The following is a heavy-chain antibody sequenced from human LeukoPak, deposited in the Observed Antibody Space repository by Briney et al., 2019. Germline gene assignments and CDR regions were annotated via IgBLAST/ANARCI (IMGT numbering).Heavy chain of an antibody. CDR3: ARERIAVAGTTYYYYYGMDV. J-gene: IGHJ6*02. Sequence: ASVRVSCKASGYTFTGYYMHWVRQAPGQGLEWMGWINPNSGGTNYAQKFQGWVTMTRDTSISTAYMELSRLRSDDTAVYYCARERIAVAGTTYYYYYGMDVWGQGTTVTVSS. D-gene: IGHD6-19*01. V-gene: IGHV1-2*04. CDR1: GYTFTGYY. CDR2: INPNSGGT.